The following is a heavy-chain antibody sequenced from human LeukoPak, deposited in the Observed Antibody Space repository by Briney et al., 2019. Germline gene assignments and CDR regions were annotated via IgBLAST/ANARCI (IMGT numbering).Heavy chain of an antibody. Sequence: GGSLRLSCAASGFTFSCYAMSWVRQAPGKGLEWVSAISGSGGSTYYADSVKGRFTISRDNSKNTLYLQMNSLRAEDTAVYYCAKVPPIAAAGERAEYFQHWGQGTLVTVSS. J-gene: IGHJ1*01. CDR2: ISGSGGST. V-gene: IGHV3-23*01. D-gene: IGHD6-13*01. CDR1: GFTFSCYA. CDR3: AKVPPIAAAGERAEYFQH.